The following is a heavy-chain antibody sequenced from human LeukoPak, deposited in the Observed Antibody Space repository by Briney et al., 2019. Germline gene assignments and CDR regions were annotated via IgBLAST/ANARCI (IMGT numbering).Heavy chain of an antibody. D-gene: IGHD3-22*01. J-gene: IGHJ4*02. CDR3: ASTESYYDSSGLYYFDY. CDR1: GYTFTTYD. Sequence: ASVKVSCKASGYTFTTYDINWVRQATGQGLEWMGWMNPNSGNTGYTQKFQGRVTMTRNTSISTAYMELSSLRSEDTAVYYCASTESYYDSSGLYYFDYWGQGTLVTVSS. CDR2: MNPNSGNT. V-gene: IGHV1-8*01.